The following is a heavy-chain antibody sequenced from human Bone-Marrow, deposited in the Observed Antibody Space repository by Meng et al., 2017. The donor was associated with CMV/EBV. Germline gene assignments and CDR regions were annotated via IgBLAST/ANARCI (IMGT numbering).Heavy chain of an antibody. J-gene: IGHJ5*02. CDR1: GFTFSSYW. V-gene: IGHV3-7*01. CDR2: IKQDGSEK. D-gene: IGHD2-2*02. Sequence: GESLKISCAASGFTFSSYWMSWVRQAPGKGLDWVANIKQDGSEKYYVDSVKGRFTISRDNAKNSLYLQMNSLRAEDTAVYYCAREGSSTSCYTAWGQGTLVTVSS. CDR3: AREGSSTSCYTA.